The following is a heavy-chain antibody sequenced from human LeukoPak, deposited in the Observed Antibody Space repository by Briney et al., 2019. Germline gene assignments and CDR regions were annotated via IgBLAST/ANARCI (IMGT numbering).Heavy chain of an antibody. CDR3: AKDVTYYYGSGRLDP. CDR1: GFTFSSYG. D-gene: IGHD3-10*01. V-gene: IGHV3-9*01. Sequence: GGSLRLSCAASGFTFSSYGMSWVRQAPGKGLEWVSGISWNSDSIAYADSVKGRFTISRDNAKNSLYLQMNSLRAEDTALYYCAKDVTYYYGSGRLDPWGQGTLVTVSS. J-gene: IGHJ5*02. CDR2: ISWNSDSI.